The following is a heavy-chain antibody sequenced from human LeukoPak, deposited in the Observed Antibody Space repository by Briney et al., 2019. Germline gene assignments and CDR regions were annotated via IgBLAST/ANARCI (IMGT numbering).Heavy chain of an antibody. CDR3: ARSRPAPKEFDH. D-gene: IGHD2-2*01. J-gene: IGHJ4*02. CDR2: IYTSGTA. V-gene: IGHV4-4*09. Sequence: KPSETLSLTCTISGGSISSNYWSWIRQPPGKGLEWIGYIYTSGTANYNPSLKSRVTMSADTSKNQFSLKLDSVTAADTAVYYCARSRPAPKEFDHWGQGTLVAVSS. CDR1: GGSISSNY.